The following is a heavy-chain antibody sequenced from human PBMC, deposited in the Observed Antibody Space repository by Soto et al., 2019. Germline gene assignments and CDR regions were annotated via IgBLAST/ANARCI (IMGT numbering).Heavy chain of an antibody. J-gene: IGHJ5*02. CDR1: GFSLSTSGVG. Sequence: SGPTLVNPTQTLTLTCTFSGFSLSTSGVGVGWIRQPPGKALEWLALIYWDDDKRYSPSLKSRLTITKDTSKNQVVLTMTNMDPVDTATYYCAHKGRGGIAAAGRIWFDPWGQGTLVTVSS. V-gene: IGHV2-5*02. CDR3: AHKGRGGIAAAGRIWFDP. D-gene: IGHD6-13*01. CDR2: IYWDDDK.